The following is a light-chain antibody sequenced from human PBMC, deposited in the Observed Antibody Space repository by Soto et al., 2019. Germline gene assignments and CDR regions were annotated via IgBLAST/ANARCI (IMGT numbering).Light chain of an antibody. CDR2: EAT. V-gene: IGLV2-23*01. CDR1: SGDVGTYDL. CDR3: CSFAGSNSWV. J-gene: IGLJ3*02. Sequence: QSVLTQPASVSGSPGQSITISCTGTSGDVGTYDLVSWYQHHPGAAPKLMIYEATRRPSGISNRFSGSKSGNTASLTISGLQAEDEAAYHCCSFAGSNSWVFGGGTKLTVL.